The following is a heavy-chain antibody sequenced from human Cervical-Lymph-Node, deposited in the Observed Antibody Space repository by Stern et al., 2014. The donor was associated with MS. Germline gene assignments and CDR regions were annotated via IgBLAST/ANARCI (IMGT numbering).Heavy chain of an antibody. D-gene: IGHD6-6*01. CDR2: INSDGSST. Sequence: EVQLVESGGGLVQPGGSLRLSCAASVITLSSYWMHWVRQAPGKGLVWVSRINSDGSSTSYVDSVKGRFTISRDNAKNTLYLQMNSLRAEDTAAYYCARSVGSSSDYFDYWGQGTLVTVSS. CDR3: ARSVGSSSDYFDY. V-gene: IGHV3-74*02. J-gene: IGHJ4*02. CDR1: VITLSSYW.